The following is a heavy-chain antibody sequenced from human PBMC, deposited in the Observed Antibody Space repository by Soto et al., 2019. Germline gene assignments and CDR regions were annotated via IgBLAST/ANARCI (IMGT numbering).Heavy chain of an antibody. CDR3: AVSIAVAGYLDY. J-gene: IGHJ4*02. CDR2: ISSSGSTI. V-gene: IGHV3-48*03. D-gene: IGHD6-19*01. CDR1: GFTFSSYE. Sequence: GGSLRLSCAASGFTFSSYEMNWVRQAPGKGLEWVSYISSSGSTIYYADSVKGRFTISRDNAKNSLYLQMNSLRAEDTAVYYCAVSIAVAGYLDYWGQGTLVTVSS.